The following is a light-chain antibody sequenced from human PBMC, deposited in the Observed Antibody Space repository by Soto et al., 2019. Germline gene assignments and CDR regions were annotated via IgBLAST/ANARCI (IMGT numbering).Light chain of an antibody. CDR2: DAS. CDR3: QKYNSFWT. V-gene: IGKV1-5*01. Sequence: DIQMTQSPSTLSASVEDRVINYCRASQTISNWLAWYQQKPGKAPKPLIYDASSLESWVPSRFSGSGSGTECTLTISSLQPEDFETYYCQKYNSFWTFGQGTTVEIK. CDR1: QTISNW. J-gene: IGKJ1*01.